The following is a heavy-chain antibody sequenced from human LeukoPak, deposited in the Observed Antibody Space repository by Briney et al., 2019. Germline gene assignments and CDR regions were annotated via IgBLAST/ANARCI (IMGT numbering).Heavy chain of an antibody. V-gene: IGHV3-30-3*01. CDR2: ISYDGSNK. CDR1: RFTFSSYA. J-gene: IGHJ3*02. Sequence: PGRSLRLSCAASRFTFSSYAMHWVRQAPGKGLEWVAVISYDGSNKYYADSVKGRFTISRDNSKNTLYLQMNSLRAEDTAVYYCARDREQWLVLGAFDIWGQGTMVTVSS. CDR3: ARDREQWLVLGAFDI. D-gene: IGHD6-19*01.